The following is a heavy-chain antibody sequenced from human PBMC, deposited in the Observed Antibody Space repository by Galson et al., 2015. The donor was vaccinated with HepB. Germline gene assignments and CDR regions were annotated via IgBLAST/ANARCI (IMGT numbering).Heavy chain of an antibody. CDR2: ISAYNGNT. CDR1: GYTFTSYG. Sequence: SVKVSCKASGYTFTSYGISWVRQAPGQGLEWMGWISAYNGNTNYAQKLQGRVTMTTDTSTSTAYMELRSLRSDDTAVYYCARLIASTVVTQIDYWGQGTLVTVSS. V-gene: IGHV1-18*04. CDR3: ARLIASTVVTQIDY. J-gene: IGHJ4*02. D-gene: IGHD4-23*01.